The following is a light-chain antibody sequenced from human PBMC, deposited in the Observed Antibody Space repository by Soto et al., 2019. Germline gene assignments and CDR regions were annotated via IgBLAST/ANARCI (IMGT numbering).Light chain of an antibody. V-gene: IGKV1-5*03. CDR3: QQYNSYSPWT. CDR1: QSISSW. CDR2: KAS. J-gene: IGKJ1*01. Sequence: DIQMTQSPSTLSASVGDRVTITCRASQSISSWLAWYQQKPGKAPKLLIYKASTLESGVPSRFSGSGSGTKVSLTISSLQPDDVATYYCQQYNSYSPWTFGQGTKVEIK.